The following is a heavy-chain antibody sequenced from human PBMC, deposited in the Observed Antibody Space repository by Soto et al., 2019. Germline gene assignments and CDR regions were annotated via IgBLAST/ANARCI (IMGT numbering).Heavy chain of an antibody. CDR3: VRVWCGTRCSRYFDY. V-gene: IGHV3-23*01. D-gene: IGHD2-2*01. J-gene: IGHJ4*02. CDR1: GFTFSSFA. Sequence: EVQLLESGGALVQPGGSLRLSCAASGFTFSSFAMSWVRQAPGRGLQWVSAISGTGGNTYYADSVKGRFTLSRDNSKNTLYLQINSLRAEDTAVYYCVRVWCGTRCSRYFDYWGLGTLVTVSP. CDR2: ISGTGGNT.